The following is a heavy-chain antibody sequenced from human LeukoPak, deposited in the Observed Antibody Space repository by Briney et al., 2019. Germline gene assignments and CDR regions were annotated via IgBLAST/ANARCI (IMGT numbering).Heavy chain of an antibody. J-gene: IGHJ4*02. CDR3: VRGPQYCSSTSCSKSRGFDY. V-gene: IGHV1-8*01. CDR1: GYTFTSYD. D-gene: IGHD2-2*01. CDR2: MNPNSGNT. Sequence: ASVKVSCKASGYTFTSYDINWVRQATGQGLEWMGWMNPNSGNTGYAQKFQGRVTMTRNTSISTAYMELSSLRSEDTAVYYCVRGPQYCSSTSCSKSRGFDYWGQGTLVTVSS.